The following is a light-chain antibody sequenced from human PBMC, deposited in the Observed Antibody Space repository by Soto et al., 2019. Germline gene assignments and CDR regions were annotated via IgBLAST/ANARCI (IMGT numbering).Light chain of an antibody. CDR1: QSVSIY. CDR2: DSS. CDR3: QHRSNWPPIT. J-gene: IGKJ5*01. V-gene: IGKV3-11*01. Sequence: EIVLTQSPATLSLSPGERATLSCRASQSVSIYLAWYQQKPAQATRLLIYDSSNRPAGIPARFSARGSGTDFTLFISNLWPEDSAVYYCQHRSNWPPITFGQGTRLEIQ.